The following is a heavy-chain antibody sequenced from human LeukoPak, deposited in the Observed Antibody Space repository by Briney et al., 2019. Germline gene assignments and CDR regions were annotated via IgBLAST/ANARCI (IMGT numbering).Heavy chain of an antibody. V-gene: IGHV3-23*01. D-gene: IGHD6-13*01. Sequence: GGSLRLSCAASGSTFSSYAMSWVRQAPGKGLEWVSAISGSGGSTYYADSVKGRFTISRDNSKNTLYLQMNSLRAEDTAVYYCAKGKAAAGQYYYYYGMDVWGQGTTVTVSS. J-gene: IGHJ6*02. CDR2: ISGSGGST. CDR1: GSTFSSYA. CDR3: AKGKAAAGQYYYYYGMDV.